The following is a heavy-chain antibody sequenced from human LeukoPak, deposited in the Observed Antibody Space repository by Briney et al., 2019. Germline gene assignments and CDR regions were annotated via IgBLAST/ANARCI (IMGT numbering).Heavy chain of an antibody. J-gene: IGHJ5*02. V-gene: IGHV4-4*07. CDR1: GGSISSYY. D-gene: IGHD3-10*01. CDR2: IYTSGST. Sequence: SETLSLTCTVSGGSISSYYWSWIRQPAGKGLEWMGRIYTSGSTNYNPSLKSRVTMSVDTSKNQFSLKLSSVTAADTAVYYCAREDLWFGEFINWFDPWGQGTLVTVSS. CDR3: AREDLWFGEFINWFDP.